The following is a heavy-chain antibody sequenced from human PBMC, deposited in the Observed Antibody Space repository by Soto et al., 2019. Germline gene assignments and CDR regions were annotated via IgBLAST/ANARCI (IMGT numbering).Heavy chain of an antibody. CDR1: GGSISSGGYS. D-gene: IGHD2-21*02. CDR3: ARAGGLLSCHGGDCYFDY. J-gene: IGHJ4*02. CDR2: IYHSGST. Sequence: PSETLSLTCAVSGGSISSGGYSWSWIRQPPGKGLEWIGYIYHSGSTYYNPSLKSRVTISVDRSKNQFSLKLSSVTAADTAVYYCARAGGLLSCHGGDCYFDYWGQGTLVTVSS. V-gene: IGHV4-30-2*01.